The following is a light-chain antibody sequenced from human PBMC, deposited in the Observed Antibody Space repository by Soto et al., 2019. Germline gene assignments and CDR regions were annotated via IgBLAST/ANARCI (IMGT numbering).Light chain of an antibody. CDR2: GAS. V-gene: IGKV3D-15*02. CDR3: HHYNYCPYT. Sequence: EIVMMQSPVTLSVSPGERATLSYRASQSVSSNLAWYQQNPGQAPRLIISGASTRATGIPARFSGSGSGTEFTLTISSLQAADFAFYYCHHYNYCPYTFCQGIKREIK. J-gene: IGKJ2*01. CDR1: QSVSSN.